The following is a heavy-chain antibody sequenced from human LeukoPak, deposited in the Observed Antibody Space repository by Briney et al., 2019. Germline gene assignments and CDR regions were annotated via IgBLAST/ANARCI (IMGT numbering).Heavy chain of an antibody. Sequence: GESLQISCKGSGYSFTSYWIGWVRHMPGKGLEWMGIIYPADSDTRYSPSFQGQVTISADKSISTAYLQWSSLKASDTAMYYCARHHYDILTAHTAFDYWGQGTLVTVSS. V-gene: IGHV5-51*01. J-gene: IGHJ4*02. D-gene: IGHD3-9*01. CDR3: ARHHYDILTAHTAFDY. CDR1: GYSFTSYW. CDR2: IYPADSDT.